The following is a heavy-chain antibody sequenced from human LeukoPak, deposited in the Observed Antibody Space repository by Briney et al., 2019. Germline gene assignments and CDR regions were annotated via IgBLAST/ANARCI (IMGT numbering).Heavy chain of an antibody. D-gene: IGHD4-17*01. Sequence: GGSLRLSCAASGFTFRNFVMHWVRQAPGKGLEWVSVISYDGSNKYYADSVKGRFTISRDNSKNTLYLQMNCLRSEDTALYYCARDATGDGDLESWGQGTLVTVSP. CDR1: GFTFRNFV. CDR3: ARDATGDGDLES. V-gene: IGHV3-30*04. CDR2: ISYDGSNK. J-gene: IGHJ5*02.